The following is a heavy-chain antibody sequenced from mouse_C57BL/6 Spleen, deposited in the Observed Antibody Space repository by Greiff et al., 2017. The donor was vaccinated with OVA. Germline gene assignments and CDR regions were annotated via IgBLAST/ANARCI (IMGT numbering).Heavy chain of an antibody. J-gene: IGHJ3*01. Sequence: VKLVESGAELVRPGASVTLSCKASGYTFTDYEMHWVKQTPVHGLEWIGAIDPETGGTAYNQKFKGKAILTADKSSSTAYMELRSLTSEDSAVYYCTPGNWAYWGQGTLVTVSA. V-gene: IGHV1-15*01. D-gene: IGHD2-1*01. CDR2: IDPETGGT. CDR1: GYTFTDYE. CDR3: TPGNWAY.